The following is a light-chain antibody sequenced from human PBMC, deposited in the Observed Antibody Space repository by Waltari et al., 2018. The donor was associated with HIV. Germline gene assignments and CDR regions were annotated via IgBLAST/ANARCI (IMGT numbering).Light chain of an antibody. J-gene: IGLJ3*02. CDR3: QTWGTGIQV. V-gene: IGLV4-69*02. Sequence: QLVLTQSPSASASLGASVKLTCTLSSGHTNYAIAWHQQQPEKGPRYLMTLKRDGSHSKGDGIPDRFSGSSSGAERYLIISSLQSEDEADYYCQTWGTGIQVFGGGTKVTVL. CDR1: SGHTNYA. CDR2: LKRDGSH.